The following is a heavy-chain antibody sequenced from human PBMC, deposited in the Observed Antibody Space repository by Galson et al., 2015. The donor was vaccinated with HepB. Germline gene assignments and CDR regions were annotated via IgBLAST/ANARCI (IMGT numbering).Heavy chain of an antibody. CDR3: AAEAPSGTEGFDP. D-gene: IGHD1-26*01. CDR1: GSTFSSYW. Sequence: SLRLSCAASGSTFSSYWMTWVRQAPGKGLEWVANIKQDGSEKYYVDSVKGRFTISRDNAKNSLYLQMNSLRAEDTAVYYCAAEAPSGTEGFDPWGQGTLVTVSS. J-gene: IGHJ5*02. V-gene: IGHV3-7*03. CDR2: IKQDGSEK.